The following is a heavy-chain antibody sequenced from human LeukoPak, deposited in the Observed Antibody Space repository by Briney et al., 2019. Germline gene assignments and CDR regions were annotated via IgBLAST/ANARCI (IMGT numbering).Heavy chain of an antibody. CDR1: GFTFSSYG. V-gene: IGHV3-23*01. CDR2: LTYSGGST. Sequence: SWGSLRLSCAASGFTFSSYGMTWVRQAPGMGLEWVSALTYSGGSTYYAASVKGRFTISRDNSKNTLYLQMNSLRAEDTAVYYCARTARGQWLPAYYMDVWGKGTTVTISS. CDR3: ARTARGQWLPAYYMDV. D-gene: IGHD6-19*01. J-gene: IGHJ6*03.